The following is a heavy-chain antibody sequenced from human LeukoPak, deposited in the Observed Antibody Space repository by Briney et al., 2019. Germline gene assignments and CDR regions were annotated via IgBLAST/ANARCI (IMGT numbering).Heavy chain of an antibody. Sequence: TAGGSLRLSCAASGFTFSSAWMGWVRQAPGKGLEWVGRIKSKTDGGTTDYAAPVKGRFTISRDDSKNTLYLQMNSLKTEDTAVYYCTTDSYYYYGSGSYYFDYWGQGTLVTVSS. J-gene: IGHJ4*02. CDR2: IKSKTDGGTT. CDR1: GFTFSSAW. CDR3: TTDSYYYYGSGSYYFDY. D-gene: IGHD3-10*01. V-gene: IGHV3-15*01.